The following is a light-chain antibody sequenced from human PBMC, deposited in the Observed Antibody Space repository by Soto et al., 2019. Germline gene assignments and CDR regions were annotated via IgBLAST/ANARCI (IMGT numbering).Light chain of an antibody. CDR3: AAWDDSLNGHWV. CDR2: SNN. Sequence: QLVLTQPPSASGTPGQRVTISCSGSSSNIGSNTVNWYQQLPGTAPKLLIYSNNQRPSGVPDRFSGSKSGTSASLAISGLQSEDEADYYCAAWDDSLNGHWVFGGGTKVTV. V-gene: IGLV1-44*01. J-gene: IGLJ3*02. CDR1: SSNIGSNT.